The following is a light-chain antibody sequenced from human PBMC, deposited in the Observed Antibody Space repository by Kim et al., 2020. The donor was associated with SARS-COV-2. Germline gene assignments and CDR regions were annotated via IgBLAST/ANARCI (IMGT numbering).Light chain of an antibody. CDR3: NSRDSSGNHWV. CDR2: GKN. Sequence: ALGQTVRITCQGDSRRSYYASWYQQKPGQAPVLVIYGKNNRPSGIPDRFSGSSSGNTASLTITGAQAEDKADYYCNSRDSSGNHWVFGGGTQLTVL. V-gene: IGLV3-19*01. CDR1: SRRSYY. J-gene: IGLJ3*02.